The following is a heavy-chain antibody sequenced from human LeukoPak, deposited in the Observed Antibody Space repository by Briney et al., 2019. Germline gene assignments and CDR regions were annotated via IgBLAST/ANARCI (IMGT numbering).Heavy chain of an antibody. J-gene: IGHJ5*02. D-gene: IGHD1-26*01. CDR3: VKGARGINWFDP. CDR2: MNPNSGNT. CDR1: GYTFTSYD. V-gene: IGHV1-8*01. Sequence: ASVKVSCKASGYTFTSYDINWVRQATGQGLEWMGWMNPNSGNTGYAQKFQGRVTITRNTSISTAYMELSSLRSEDTAVYYCVKGARGINWFDPWGQGTLVTVSS.